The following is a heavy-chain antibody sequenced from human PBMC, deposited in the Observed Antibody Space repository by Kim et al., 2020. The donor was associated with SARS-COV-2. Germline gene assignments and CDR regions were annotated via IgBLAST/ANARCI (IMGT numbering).Heavy chain of an antibody. Sequence: GESLKISCQGSGYSFTSYWIGWVRQMPGKGLEWMGIIYPGDSDTRYSPSFQGQVTISADKSISTAYLQWSSLKASDTAMYYCVVRSTHYSIMAFDYWGQGTLVTVSS. CDR1: GYSFTSYW. J-gene: IGHJ4*02. D-gene: IGHD2-15*01. CDR2: IYPGDSDT. CDR3: VVRSTHYSIMAFDY. V-gene: IGHV5-51*01.